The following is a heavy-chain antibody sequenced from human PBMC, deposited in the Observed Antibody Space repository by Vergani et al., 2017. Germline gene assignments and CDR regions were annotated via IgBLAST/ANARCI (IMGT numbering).Heavy chain of an antibody. D-gene: IGHD2-15*01. V-gene: IGHV4-31*03. Sequence: QVQLQESGPGLVKPSQTPSLTCTVSGGSISSGGYYWSWIRQHPGKGLEWIGYIYYSGSTYYNPSLKSRVTISVDTSKNQFSLKLRSVTAADTAVYYCARDLAGYCSGGSCYSEIDFDYWGQGTLVTVSS. CDR1: GGSISSGGYY. CDR2: IYYSGST. J-gene: IGHJ4*02. CDR3: ARDLAGYCSGGSCYSEIDFDY.